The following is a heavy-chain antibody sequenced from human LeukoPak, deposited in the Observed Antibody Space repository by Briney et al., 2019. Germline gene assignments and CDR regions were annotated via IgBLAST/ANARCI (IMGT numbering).Heavy chain of an antibody. D-gene: IGHD1-26*01. Sequence: SETLSLTCTVSGGSIRSYYWSWIRQPPGKGLECIGYIYYIGSTNYNPSLKSRVTISLDTSKSQFSLKLTSVTPADTAVYYCARGGIVGSRTNWFDPWGQGTMVTVS. CDR3: ARGGIVGSRTNWFDP. CDR2: IYYIGST. V-gene: IGHV4-59*01. CDR1: GGSIRSYY. J-gene: IGHJ5*01.